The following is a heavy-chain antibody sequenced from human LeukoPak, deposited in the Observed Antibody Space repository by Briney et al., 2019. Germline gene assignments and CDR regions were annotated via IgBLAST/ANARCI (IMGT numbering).Heavy chain of an antibody. J-gene: IGHJ1*01. CDR3: AGDKTNVLLWFGEFEWRAHEYFQH. CDR2: INPNSGGT. Sequence: ASVKVSCKASGYTFTGYYMHWVRQAPGQGLEWMGWINPNSGGTNYAQKFQGRVTMTRDTSISTAYMELSRLRSDDTAVYYCAGDKTNVLLWFGEFEWRAHEYFQHWGQGTLATVSS. D-gene: IGHD3-10*01. CDR1: GYTFTGYY. V-gene: IGHV1-2*02.